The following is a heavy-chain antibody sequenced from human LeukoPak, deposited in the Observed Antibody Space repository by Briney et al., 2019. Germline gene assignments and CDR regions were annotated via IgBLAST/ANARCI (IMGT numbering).Heavy chain of an antibody. V-gene: IGHV3-30*03. J-gene: IGHJ4*02. D-gene: IGHD3-9*01. CDR3: ARGRTATYYDILTGYGALYY. CDR1: GFTFSDYY. Sequence: PGGSLRLSCAASGFTFSDYYMSWIRQPPGKGLEWVAVISYDGSNKYYADSVKGRFTVSRDNSKNTLYLQMNSLRAEDTVVYYCARGRTATYYDILTGYGALYYWGQGTLVTVSS. CDR2: ISYDGSNK.